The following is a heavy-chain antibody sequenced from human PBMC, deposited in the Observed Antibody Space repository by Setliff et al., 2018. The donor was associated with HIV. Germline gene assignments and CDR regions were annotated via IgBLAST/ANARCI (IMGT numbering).Heavy chain of an antibody. Sequence: LSLTCAVYGGSVSGHYWGWFRQPPGKGLEWIREITPSGDTNYIPSLKSRVTMSLDTSKNQFSLNLNSVTAADTAVYYCSNWNTTVDADSWGQGTLVTVSS. CDR2: ITPSGDT. D-gene: IGHD1-1*01. J-gene: IGHJ4*02. V-gene: IGHV4-34*01. CDR1: GGSVSGHY. CDR3: SNWNTTVDADS.